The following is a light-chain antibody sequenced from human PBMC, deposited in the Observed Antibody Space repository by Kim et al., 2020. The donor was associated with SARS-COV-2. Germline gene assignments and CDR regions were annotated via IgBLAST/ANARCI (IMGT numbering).Light chain of an antibody. J-gene: IGLJ2*01. CDR2: RDS. Sequence: VSAGQTASITCSGDKLGDKYACWYQQKPGQSPVLVIYRDSKRPSGIPERFSGSNSGNTATLTISGTQAMDEADYYCQAWDSSTVVFGGGTKVTVL. V-gene: IGLV3-1*01. CDR1: KLGDKY. CDR3: QAWDSSTVV.